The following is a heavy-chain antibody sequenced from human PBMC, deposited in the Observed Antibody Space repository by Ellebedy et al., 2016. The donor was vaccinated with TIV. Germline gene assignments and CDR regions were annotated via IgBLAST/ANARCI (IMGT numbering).Heavy chain of an antibody. CDR1: TDRFSNYA. D-gene: IGHD5-24*01. Sequence: ASVKVSXKAYTDRFSNYALSWVRQAPGQGLEWMGGIDPIFGSANYAQNFQGRVTITADDSATTSTGYMELSSLKSEDTAMYYCARRDGYPTYWYFDLWGPGTLVTVSS. J-gene: IGHJ2*01. V-gene: IGHV1-69*13. CDR3: ARRDGYPTYWYFDL. CDR2: IDPIFGSA.